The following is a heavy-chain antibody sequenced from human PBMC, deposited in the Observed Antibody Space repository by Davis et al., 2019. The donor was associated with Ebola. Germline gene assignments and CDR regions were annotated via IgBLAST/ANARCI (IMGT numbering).Heavy chain of an antibody. CDR1: GYTFTSYG. Sequence: ASVKVSCKASGYTFTSYGISWVRQAPGQGLEWMGWISAYNGNTNYAQKLQGRVTMTTDTSTSTAYMELRSLRSDDTAVYYCARPMVTPYYYYGMDVWGQGTTVTVSS. CDR3: ARPMVTPYYYYGMDV. D-gene: IGHD5-18*01. CDR2: ISAYNGNT. J-gene: IGHJ6*02. V-gene: IGHV1-18*01.